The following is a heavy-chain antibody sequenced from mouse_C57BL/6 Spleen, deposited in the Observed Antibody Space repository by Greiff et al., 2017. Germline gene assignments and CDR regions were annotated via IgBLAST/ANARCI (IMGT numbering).Heavy chain of an antibody. CDR1: GFTFSDYG. CDR3: ASDYGNRCFDY. Sequence: EVKVVESGGGLVKPGGSLKLSCAASGFTFSDYGMHWVRQAPEKGLEWVAYISSGSSTIYYADTVKGRFTISRDNAKNTLFLQMTSLRSEDTAMYYCASDYGNRCFDYWGQGTTLTVSS. V-gene: IGHV5-17*01. CDR2: ISSGSSTI. J-gene: IGHJ2*01. D-gene: IGHD2-1*01.